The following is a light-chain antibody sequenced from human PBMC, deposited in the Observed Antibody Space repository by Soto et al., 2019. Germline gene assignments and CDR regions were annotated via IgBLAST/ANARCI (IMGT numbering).Light chain of an antibody. V-gene: IGKV1-9*01. J-gene: IGKJ4*01. Sequence: IQLTQSPSSLSASVGDRVTITCRASQDIAIYLAWYRQKPGKAPKLLIYAASTLQSGVPSRFSGSGSGTDFTLTISSLQPEDFATYYCQQLNSYPLTFGGGTKVDI. CDR2: AAS. CDR1: QDIAIY. CDR3: QQLNSYPLT.